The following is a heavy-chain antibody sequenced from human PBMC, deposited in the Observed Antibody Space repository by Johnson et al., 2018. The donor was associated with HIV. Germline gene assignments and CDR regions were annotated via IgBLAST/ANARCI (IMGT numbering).Heavy chain of an antibody. CDR1: GFSFGTYA. J-gene: IGHJ3*02. V-gene: IGHV3-23*04. Sequence: VQLVESGGGLVQPGGSLRLSCAASGFSFGTYAMSWVRQAPGKGLQWVSGISGSGGSTYYADSVKGRFTLSRDNSKNTLYLQMNSLRAEDTAVYYCARAPPNVAPCAFESWGQGTMVTVSS. CDR2: ISGSGGST. D-gene: IGHD2-21*01. CDR3: ARAPPNVAPCAFES.